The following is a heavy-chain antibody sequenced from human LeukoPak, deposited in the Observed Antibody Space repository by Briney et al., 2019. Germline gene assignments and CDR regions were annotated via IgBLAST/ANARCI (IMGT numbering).Heavy chain of an antibody. D-gene: IGHD2-15*01. V-gene: IGHV3-73*01. CDR2: IRSKANSYAT. CDR3: AAGVRDPVTWWDY. CDR1: GFTFSGSA. Sequence: GGSLRLSCAASGFTFSGSAMHWVRQASGKGLEWIGRIRSKANSYATAYAASVKGRFTISRDDSKNMAYLQMNSLKTEDTAVYYCAAGVRDPVTWWDYWGQGTLVTVSS. J-gene: IGHJ4*02.